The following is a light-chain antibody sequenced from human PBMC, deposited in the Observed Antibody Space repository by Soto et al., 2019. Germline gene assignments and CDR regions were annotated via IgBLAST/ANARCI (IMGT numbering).Light chain of an antibody. CDR3: LQDHDYPRT. CDR2: AAS. CDR1: QGIGKD. J-gene: IGKJ1*01. V-gene: IGKV1-6*01. Sequence: AIPMTQSPSSLSAFVGDTITITCRASQGIGKDLGWYQQKPGKAPKLLIYAASSLENGVPPRFSGSGSGTEFTLTVSSLQHEDFATYYYLQDHDYPRTFGQGTKVEIK.